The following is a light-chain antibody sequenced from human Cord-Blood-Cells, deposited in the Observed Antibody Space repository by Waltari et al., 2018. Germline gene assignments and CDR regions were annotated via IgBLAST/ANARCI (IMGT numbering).Light chain of an antibody. CDR2: DAS. CDR1: QSVSSY. CDR3: QQRSNWPLT. Sequence: EIVLTQSPATLSLSPGERATLSCRASQSVSSYLAWYQQKPGQDPRLLIYDASNRATGIPARFSGSGSVTDFTLTISSLEPEDFAVYYCQQRSNWPLTFGGGTKVEIK. V-gene: IGKV3-11*01. J-gene: IGKJ4*01.